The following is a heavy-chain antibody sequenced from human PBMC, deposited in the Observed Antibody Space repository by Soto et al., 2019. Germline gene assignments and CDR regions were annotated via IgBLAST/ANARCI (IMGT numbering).Heavy chain of an antibody. J-gene: IGHJ4*02. Sequence: QVQLVQSGAGVKKPGSSVKVSCKASGGTFSSNAISWVRQAPGKGLEWRGGIIPIFDTANYAQKFQGRDKIPADESTSTAYMELSSLRSEDTAVYYCARGVRDTIRPLPDYWGQGTLVTVSS. CDR2: IIPIFDTA. D-gene: IGHD3-22*01. V-gene: IGHV1-69*12. CDR3: ARGVRDTIRPLPDY. CDR1: GGTFSSNA.